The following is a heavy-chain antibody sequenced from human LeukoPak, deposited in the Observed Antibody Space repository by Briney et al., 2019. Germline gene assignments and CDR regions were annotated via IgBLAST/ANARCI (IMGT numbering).Heavy chain of an antibody. CDR2: IYTSGST. CDR1: GGSISSYY. Sequence: SDTLSLTCTVSGGSISSYYWSWIRQPAGKGLEWIGRIYTSGSTNYNPSLKSRVTMSVDTSKNQFSLKLSSVTAADTAVYYCARENAGQQLLVLVSTDFWFDPWGQGTLVTVSS. CDR3: ARENAGQQLLVLVSTDFWFDP. J-gene: IGHJ5*02. V-gene: IGHV4-4*07. D-gene: IGHD6-13*01.